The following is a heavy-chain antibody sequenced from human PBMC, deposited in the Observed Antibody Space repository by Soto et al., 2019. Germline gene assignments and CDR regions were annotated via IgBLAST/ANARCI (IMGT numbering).Heavy chain of an antibody. CDR1: GFTFSSYA. Sequence: EVQLLESGGGLVQHGGSLRLSCAASGFTFSSYAMSWVRQAPGKGLELVSAISGSGGSTYYADSVKGRFTISRDNSKNTLYLQMNSLRAEDTAVYYCAKVLVGPQYPDYGDRGYFDYWGQGTLVTVSS. J-gene: IGHJ4*02. CDR2: ISGSGGST. D-gene: IGHD4-17*01. V-gene: IGHV3-23*01. CDR3: AKVLVGPQYPDYGDRGYFDY.